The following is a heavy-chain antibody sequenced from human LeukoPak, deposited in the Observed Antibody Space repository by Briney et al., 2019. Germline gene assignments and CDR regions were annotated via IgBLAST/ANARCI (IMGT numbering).Heavy chain of an antibody. V-gene: IGHV3-30*03. CDR3: ARDRAFQAAGVTDY. Sequence: GRSLRLSCAASGFTFRSHGMHWVRQAPGKGLEWVAVISDDGSKKLYGESVRGRFTISRDNSENTLYLQMNRLRGEDTAVYHCARDRAFQAAGVTDYWGQGTLVTVSS. CDR1: GFTFRSHG. CDR2: ISDDGSKK. D-gene: IGHD3-10*01. J-gene: IGHJ4*02.